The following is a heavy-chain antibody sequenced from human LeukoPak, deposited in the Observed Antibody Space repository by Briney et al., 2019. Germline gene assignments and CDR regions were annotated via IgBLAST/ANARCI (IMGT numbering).Heavy chain of an antibody. J-gene: IGHJ4*02. D-gene: IGHD2-15*01. CDR1: GFTFSSYA. CDR3: AKDLSGSFDY. Sequence: GGSLRLSCAASGFTFSSYAMSWVRQAPGKGLEWVSAISGSGGGGSTYYADSVKGRFTISRDNSRNMLFLQMNSLRAEDTAVYYCAKDLSGSFDYWGQGTLVTVYS. CDR2: ISGSGGGGST. V-gene: IGHV3-23*01.